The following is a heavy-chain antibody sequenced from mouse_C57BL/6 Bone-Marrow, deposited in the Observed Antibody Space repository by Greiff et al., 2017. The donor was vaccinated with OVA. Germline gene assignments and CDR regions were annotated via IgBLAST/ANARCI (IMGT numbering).Heavy chain of an antibody. J-gene: IGHJ3*01. CDR3: TPYGSSWGIFAY. D-gene: IGHD1-1*01. CDR2: IDPEDGDT. Sequence: EVQLVESGAELVRPGASVKLSCTASGFNIQDYYMHWVKQRPEQGLAWIGRIDPEDGDTEYAPKFQGKATMTADTSYNTAYLQRSSLTSEDTAVDYCTPYGSSWGIFAYWGQGTLVTVSA. CDR1: GFNIQDYY. V-gene: IGHV14-1*01.